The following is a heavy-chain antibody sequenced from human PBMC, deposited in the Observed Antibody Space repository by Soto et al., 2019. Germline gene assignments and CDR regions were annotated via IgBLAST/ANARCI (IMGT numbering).Heavy chain of an antibody. Sequence: SETLSLTCTVSVGSVNSDTFYCSWIRQPPGRGLEWIGYIYYTGSTNYNPSLKSRVTISIDTSRNQFSLKLNSVTAADTAVYYCAREFSNSKEAFESWGQGRLVNVSS. J-gene: IGHJ4*02. CDR2: IYYTGST. V-gene: IGHV4-61*01. D-gene: IGHD6-6*01. CDR1: VGSVNSDTFY. CDR3: AREFSNSKEAFES.